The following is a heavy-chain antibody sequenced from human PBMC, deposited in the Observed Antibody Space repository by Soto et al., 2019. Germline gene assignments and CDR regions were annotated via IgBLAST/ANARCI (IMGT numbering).Heavy chain of an antibody. CDR3: GRGELLYYYYGMDV. D-gene: IGHD1-7*01. V-gene: IGHV4-59*01. CDR2: IYYSGST. CDR1: GGSISSYD. J-gene: IGHJ6*02. Sequence: SETLSLTCTVSGGSISSYDWSWIRQPPGKGLEWIGYIYYSGSTNYNPSLKSRVTVSVDTSKNQFSLKLSSVTAADTAVYYCGRGELLYYYYGMDVWGQGTTVTVSS.